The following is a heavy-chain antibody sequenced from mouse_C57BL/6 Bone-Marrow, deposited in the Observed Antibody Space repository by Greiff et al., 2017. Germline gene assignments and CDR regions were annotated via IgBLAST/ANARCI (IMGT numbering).Heavy chain of an antibody. Sequence: QVQLQQPGPELVMPGASVKLSCKASGYTFTSYWMHWVKQRPGQGLEWIGEIDPSDSYTNYNQKFKGKSTLTVDKSASTAYMQLSSLTSEDAAVYYCAYDYDGNWYFDVWGTGTTVTVSS. V-gene: IGHV1-69*01. D-gene: IGHD2-4*01. CDR2: IDPSDSYT. J-gene: IGHJ1*03. CDR3: AYDYDGNWYFDV. CDR1: GYTFTSYW.